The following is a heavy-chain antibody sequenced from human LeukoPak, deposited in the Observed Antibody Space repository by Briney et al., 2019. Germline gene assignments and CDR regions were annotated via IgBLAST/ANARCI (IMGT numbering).Heavy chain of an antibody. Sequence: GGSLRLSCAASGFTFSSYAMNWVRQAPGKGLEWVSGISGSGGSTYYADSVKGRFTISRDNSKNTLYLQMNSLRAEDTAVYYCATPKPYYYDSSGYSEYFQHWGQGTLVTVSS. J-gene: IGHJ1*01. CDR3: ATPKPYYYDSSGYSEYFQH. CDR1: GFTFSSYA. D-gene: IGHD3-22*01. V-gene: IGHV3-23*01. CDR2: ISGSGGST.